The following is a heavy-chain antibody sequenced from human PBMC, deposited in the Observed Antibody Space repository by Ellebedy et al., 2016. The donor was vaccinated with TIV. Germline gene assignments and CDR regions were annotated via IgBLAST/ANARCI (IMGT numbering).Heavy chain of an antibody. J-gene: IGHJ4*02. V-gene: IGHV1-69*13. CDR1: GGTFSSYA. CDR2: IIPVFGTA. CDR3: ARSQVDQGYCSSTSCCGGGV. D-gene: IGHD2-2*01. Sequence: AASVKVSCKASGGTFSSYAISWVRQAPGQGLEWMGGIIPVFGTANYAQKFQGRVTITADESTSTAYMELNTLRSEDTAVYYCARSQVDQGYCSSTSCCGGGVWGQGALVTVSS.